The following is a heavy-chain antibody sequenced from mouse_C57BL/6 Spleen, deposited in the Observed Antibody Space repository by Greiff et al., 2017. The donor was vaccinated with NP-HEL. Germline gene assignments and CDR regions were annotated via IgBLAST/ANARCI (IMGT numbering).Heavy chain of an antibody. CDR3: ARSGYYYGSRYWYFDV. CDR1: GYTFTSYW. D-gene: IGHD1-1*01. CDR2: IDPSDSET. Sequence: QVHLQQPGAELVRPGSSVKLSCKASGYTFTSYWMHWVKQRPIQGLEWIGNIDPSDSETHYNQKFKDKATLTVDKSSSTAYMQLSSLTSEDSAVYYCARSGYYYGSRYWYFDVWGTGTTVTVSS. V-gene: IGHV1-52*01. J-gene: IGHJ1*03.